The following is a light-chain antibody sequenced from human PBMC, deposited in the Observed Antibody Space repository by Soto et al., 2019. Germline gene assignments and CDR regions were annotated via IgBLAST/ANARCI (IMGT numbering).Light chain of an antibody. CDR2: GAS. J-gene: IGKJ5*01. Sequence: EIVLTQSPATLSLSPGERATLSCRASQSVNSDLAWYEQKPGQAPRLLIYGASNRATGIPARFSGSGSGTDFTLTISGLEPEDFAVYYCQQRTNWPSFGQGTRLEI. V-gene: IGKV3-11*01. CDR1: QSVNSD. CDR3: QQRTNWPS.